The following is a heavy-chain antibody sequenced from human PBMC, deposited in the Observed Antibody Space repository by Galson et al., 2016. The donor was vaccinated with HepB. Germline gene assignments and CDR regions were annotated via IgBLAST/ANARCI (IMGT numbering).Heavy chain of an antibody. CDR3: ARAASAKNWFDP. Sequence: SETLSLTCNVSGGSFNRYYWGWVRQPPGKRLEWIGYIYYNGATGYNPSLQSRVTISLDTSKNQFFLSLHSVTAADTALYFCARAASAKNWFDPWGPGTLVPVSS. V-gene: IGHV4-59*12. D-gene: IGHD3-3*01. J-gene: IGHJ5*02. CDR1: GGSFNRYY. CDR2: IYYNGAT.